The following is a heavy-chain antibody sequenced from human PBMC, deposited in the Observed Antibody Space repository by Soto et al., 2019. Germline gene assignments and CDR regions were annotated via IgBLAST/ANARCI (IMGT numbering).Heavy chain of an antibody. V-gene: IGHV2-5*02. CDR1: GFSLSTSGVG. J-gene: IGHJ5*02. Sequence: QITLKESGPTLVKPTQTLTVTCTFSGFSLSTSGVGVGWIRQPPGKALEWLALIYWDDGKRYSPSLQSRLSTTKHTSTNHVVLTLTKLDPVDTATYYCAHLVVGVSWNGFGPWGQGTLVIVSS. D-gene: IGHD1-26*01. CDR2: IYWDDGK. CDR3: AHLVVGVSWNGFGP.